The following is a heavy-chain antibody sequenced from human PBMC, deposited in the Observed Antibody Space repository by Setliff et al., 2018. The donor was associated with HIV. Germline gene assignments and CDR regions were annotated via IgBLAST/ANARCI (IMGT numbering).Heavy chain of an antibody. CDR1: GGSMNNYY. Sequence: SETLSLTCTVSGGSMNNYYWNWIRQTPGKGLEWIGYIYENAYAHYTVSLRSRVTVSMDTSKNQFSLTLRSVTAADRAVYYCARAQMHRGVVSWSLYYFDCWGQGAPVTVSS. J-gene: IGHJ4*02. CDR2: IYENAYA. V-gene: IGHV4-59*01. CDR3: ARAQMHRGVVSWSLYYFDC. D-gene: IGHD3-10*01.